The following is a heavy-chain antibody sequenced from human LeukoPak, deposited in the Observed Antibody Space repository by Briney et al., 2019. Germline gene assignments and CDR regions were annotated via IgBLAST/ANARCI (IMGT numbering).Heavy chain of an antibody. J-gene: IGHJ4*02. CDR3: AKSDDYDFWSGTYYFDY. V-gene: IGHV3-21*01. D-gene: IGHD3-3*01. Sequence: GGSLRLSCAASGFTFSTFSMNWVRQTPGKGLEWVSAISGSGSDIYYADSVKGRFTISRDNPKRSLYLQMNSLRAEDTAVYYCAKSDDYDFWSGTYYFDYWGQGTLVTVSS. CDR1: GFTFSTFS. CDR2: ISGSGSDI.